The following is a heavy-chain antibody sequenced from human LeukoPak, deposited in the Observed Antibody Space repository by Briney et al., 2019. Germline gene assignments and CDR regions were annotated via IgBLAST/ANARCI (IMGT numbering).Heavy chain of an antibody. CDR3: ARDMVRGVRTAGY. D-gene: IGHD3-10*01. Sequence: ASVKVSCKASGYTFTGYYMHWVRQAHGQGLEWMGWINPNSGGTNYAQKFQGRVTMTRDTSISTAYMELSRLRSDDTAVYYCARDMVRGVRTAGYWGQGTLVTVSS. J-gene: IGHJ4*02. CDR1: GYTFTGYY. CDR2: INPNSGGT. V-gene: IGHV1-2*02.